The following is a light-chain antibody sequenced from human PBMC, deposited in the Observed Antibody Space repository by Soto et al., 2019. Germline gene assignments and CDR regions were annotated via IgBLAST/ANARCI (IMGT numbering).Light chain of an antibody. CDR3: QQGNIFPWT. CDR1: QDISKY. CDR2: DVS. J-gene: IGKJ1*01. Sequence: DIQITQSPSSLSASVGDRVTITFQASQDISKYLNWYQQKPGKAPKLLIYDVSNLEVGVPSRFSGSGSGTDFTLTISSLQPEDFASYYCQQGNIFPWTFGQGTKVDI. V-gene: IGKV1-33*01.